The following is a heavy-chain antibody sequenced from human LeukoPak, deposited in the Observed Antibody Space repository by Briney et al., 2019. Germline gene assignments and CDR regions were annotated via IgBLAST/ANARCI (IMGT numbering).Heavy chain of an antibody. CDR1: GGSVISFY. D-gene: IGHD6-6*01. CDR3: ATGSRSSTSDAFDI. Sequence: PSETLSLTCSVSGGSVISFYGTWFRQPPWKGLEWIGFIHYSGRTDYNPSLKSRVTMSVDTSTNQFSLELSSVTAADTAVYYCATGSRSSTSDAFDIWGQGTMVTVSS. V-gene: IGHV4-59*02. CDR2: IHYSGRT. J-gene: IGHJ3*02.